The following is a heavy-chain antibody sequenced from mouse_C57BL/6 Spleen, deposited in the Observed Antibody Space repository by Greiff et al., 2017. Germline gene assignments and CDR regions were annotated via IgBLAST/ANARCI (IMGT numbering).Heavy chain of an antibody. CDR3: ARHEGGYGSSYRTAMDY. V-gene: IGHV1-62-2*01. CDR1: GYTFTEST. CDR2: FYPGSGSL. D-gene: IGHD1-1*01. Sequence: QFQLQQSGAELLKPGASVKLSCKASGYTFTESTIHWVKQRSGQGLEWFGWFYPGSGSLKYNEKFKAKAPLTADKSSSTVYMELSRLKAEVSAVDFCARHEGGYGSSYRTAMDYGGQGTSVTVSS. J-gene: IGHJ4*01.